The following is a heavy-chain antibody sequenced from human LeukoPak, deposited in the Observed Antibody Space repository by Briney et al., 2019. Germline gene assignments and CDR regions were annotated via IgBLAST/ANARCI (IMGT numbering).Heavy chain of an antibody. CDR3: ARETVTTPNWFDP. CDR2: INPSGGSP. D-gene: IGHD4-17*01. CDR1: GYTFTSYY. Sequence: ASVKVSCKASGYTFTSYYMHWVRQAPGQGLEWMGIINPSGGSPSYAQKFEGRVTMTRDTSTSTVYMELSSLRSEDTAVYYCARETVTTPNWFDPWGQGTLVTVSS. V-gene: IGHV1-46*01. J-gene: IGHJ5*02.